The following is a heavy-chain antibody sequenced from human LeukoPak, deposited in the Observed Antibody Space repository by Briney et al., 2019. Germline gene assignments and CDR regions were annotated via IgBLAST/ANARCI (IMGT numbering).Heavy chain of an antibody. CDR2: IKQDGSKK. D-gene: IGHD5-24*01. CDR3: TRVGYIDEGIDY. J-gene: IGHJ4*02. V-gene: IGHV3-7*04. CDR1: GFPFSSYW. Sequence: GGSLRLSCVASGFPFSSYWMTWVRQAPGKGLEWVANIKQDGSKKSYVDSVKGRFTVSRDNAKNSLYLQMNSLRAEDTAIYYCTRVGYIDEGIDYWGQGTLVTVSS.